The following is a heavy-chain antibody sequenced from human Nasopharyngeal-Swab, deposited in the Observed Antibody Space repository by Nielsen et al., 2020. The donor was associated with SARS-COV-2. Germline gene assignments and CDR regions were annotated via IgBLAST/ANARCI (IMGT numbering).Heavy chain of an antibody. CDR1: GFTFSSFG. CDR2: IAHDASNE. J-gene: IGHJ4*02. CDR3: ARDVGGRDNY. Sequence: GSLRLSCAASGFTFSSFGMHWVRQAPGKGLEWVAFIAHDASNEYYGDSVKGRFTISRDNAKNTLYLQMNSLRAEDTAVYYCARDVGGRDNYWGQGALVTVSS. D-gene: IGHD2-15*01. V-gene: IGHV3-30*03.